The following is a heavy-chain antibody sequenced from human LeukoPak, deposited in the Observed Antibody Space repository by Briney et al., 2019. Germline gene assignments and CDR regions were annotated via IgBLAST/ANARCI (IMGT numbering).Heavy chain of an antibody. CDR2: TSVHNSNT. V-gene: IGHV1-18*01. CDR1: GYNISNNG. CDR3: ARMGCSSASCYTLDY. D-gene: IGHD2-2*02. Sequence: ASVKVSCKASGYNISNNGISWVRQAPGQGLEWMGWTSVHNSNTNSARNLQGRVTMTTDTSTSTAYMELRSLRSDDTAVYYCARMGCSSASCYTLDYWGQGTLVTVSS. J-gene: IGHJ4*02.